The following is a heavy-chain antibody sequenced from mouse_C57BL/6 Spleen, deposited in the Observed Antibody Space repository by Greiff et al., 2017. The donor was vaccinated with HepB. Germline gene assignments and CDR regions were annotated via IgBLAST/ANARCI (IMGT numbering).Heavy chain of an antibody. D-gene: IGHD3-2*02. CDR3: TRVLMLHINGAIDY. J-gene: IGHJ4*01. Sequence: VQLQQSGTVLARPGASVKMSCKTSGYTFTSYWMHWVKQRPGQGLEWIGAIYPGNSDTSYNQKFKGKAKLTADKSASTAYMELSSLTNEDSAVYYCTRVLMLHINGAIDYWGQGTSVTVSS. CDR2: IYPGNSDT. CDR1: GYTFTSYW. V-gene: IGHV1-5*01.